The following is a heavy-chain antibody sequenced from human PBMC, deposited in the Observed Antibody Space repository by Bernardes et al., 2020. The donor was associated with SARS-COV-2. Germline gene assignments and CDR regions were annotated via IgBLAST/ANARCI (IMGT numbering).Heavy chain of an antibody. CDR1: GFTFSQNA. J-gene: IGHJ6*02. D-gene: IGHD6-6*01. V-gene: IGHV3-23*01. CDR3: SKNAKYSSSSMEV. CDR2: ISAIGGRT. Sequence: GSLRLSCLASGFTFSQNAMTWVRQVPGKGLEWVSAISAIGGRTYYAESVKGRVTISRDNSRNTVYLEMSSLRADDTAVYYCSKNAKYSSSSMEVWGQGTTVTVS.